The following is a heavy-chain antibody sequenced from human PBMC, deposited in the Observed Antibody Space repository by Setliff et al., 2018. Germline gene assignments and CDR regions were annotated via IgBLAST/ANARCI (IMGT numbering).Heavy chain of an antibody. CDR1: GGSISSDSDY. CDR2: IYASGST. CDR3: TKGRVGLAARAGY. Sequence: KPSETLSLTCTVSGGSISSDSDYWSWIRQSAGKGLEWIGRIYASGSTEYNPSLGSRVTISVDTSRNQFSLQLSSVTSADTAIYYCTKGRVGLAARAGYWGQGTLVTV. D-gene: IGHD1-26*01. V-gene: IGHV4-61*02. J-gene: IGHJ4*02.